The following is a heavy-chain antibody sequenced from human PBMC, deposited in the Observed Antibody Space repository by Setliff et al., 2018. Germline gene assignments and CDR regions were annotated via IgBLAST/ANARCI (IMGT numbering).Heavy chain of an antibody. D-gene: IGHD6-19*01. CDR3: VRSSAPQVVLAADFDF. CDR2: ISPYSGNT. Sequence: GASVKVSCKTSGFRFTNFGFSWVRQAPGQGLEWLGSISPYSGNTNFPQWLQDRVTMTIDTSAATVYMELKSRRSDDTAVYYCVRSSAPQVVLAADFDFWGQGTPVTVSS. CDR1: GFRFTNFG. J-gene: IGHJ4*02. V-gene: IGHV1-18*01.